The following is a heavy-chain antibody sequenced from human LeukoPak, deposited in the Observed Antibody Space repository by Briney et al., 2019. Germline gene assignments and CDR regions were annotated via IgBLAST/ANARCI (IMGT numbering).Heavy chain of an antibody. V-gene: IGHV4-39*07. D-gene: IGHD6-19*01. Sequence: SETLSLTCTVSGGSISSSSYYWGWIRQPPGKGLEWIGSIYYSGSTYYNPSLKSRVTISVDTSKNQFSQKLSSVTAADTAVYYCARGTVAGTENNYYYYYYMDVWGKGTTVTISS. CDR3: ARGTVAGTENNYYYYYYMDV. CDR2: IYYSGST. CDR1: GGSISSSSYY. J-gene: IGHJ6*03.